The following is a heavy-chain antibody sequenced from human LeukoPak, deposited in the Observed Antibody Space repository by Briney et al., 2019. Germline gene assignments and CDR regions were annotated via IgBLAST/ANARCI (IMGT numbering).Heavy chain of an antibody. CDR2: ISGTGDII. V-gene: IGHV3-23*01. CDR1: GFTFTRYA. Sequence: PGGSLRLSCAASGFTFTRYAMTWVRQAPGKGLEWVSTISGTGDIIYDADSVKGRFTISRDNSKNTLYLQMNSLRAEDTAVYYCAKLHSSSRKGRFDYWGQGILVSVSS. D-gene: IGHD6-13*01. J-gene: IGHJ4*02. CDR3: AKLHSSSRKGRFDY.